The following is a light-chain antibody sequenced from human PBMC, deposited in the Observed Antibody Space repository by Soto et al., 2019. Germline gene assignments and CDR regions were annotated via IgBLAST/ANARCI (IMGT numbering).Light chain of an antibody. V-gene: IGKV1-33*01. CDR3: QHYYRPHV. CDR1: QEISNA. Sequence: DIQMTQSPSSLSASVGDRITITCQASQEISNALSWYQEKPGKAPKLLIYDTSNLKAGVPPRVRGSRSGTDFAFTTNLLQPEDIATYYGQHYYRPHVFGPGTRVQI. J-gene: IGKJ3*01. CDR2: DTS.